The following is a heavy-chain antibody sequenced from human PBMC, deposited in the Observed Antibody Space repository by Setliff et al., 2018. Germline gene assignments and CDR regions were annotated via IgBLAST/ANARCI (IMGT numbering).Heavy chain of an antibody. Sequence: PSETLSLTCTVSGGSMGSYYWTWIRQSAGKGLEWIGRVYTTGSTAFNPSLNSRFTMSLDKSKNQFSLKLNSVTAADMAVYYCAREQWLDPPGYYYMDVWAKGTTVTVS. V-gene: IGHV4-4*07. D-gene: IGHD6-19*01. J-gene: IGHJ6*03. CDR3: AREQWLDPPGYYYMDV. CDR2: VYTTGST. CDR1: GGSMGSYY.